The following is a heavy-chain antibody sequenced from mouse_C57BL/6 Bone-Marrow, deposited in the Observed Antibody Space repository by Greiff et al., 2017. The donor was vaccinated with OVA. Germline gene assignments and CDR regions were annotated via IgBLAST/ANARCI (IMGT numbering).Heavy chain of an antibody. J-gene: IGHJ1*03. V-gene: IGHV1-81*01. D-gene: IGHD2-3*01. Sequence: VQLQQSGAELARPGASVKLSCKASGYTFTSYGISWVKQRTGQGLEWIGEIYPRSGNTYYNEKFKGKATLTADKSSSTAYMELRSLTSEDSAVXFCARRGRWLLLWYFDVWGTGTTVTVSS. CDR3: ARRGRWLLLWYFDV. CDR1: GYTFTSYG. CDR2: IYPRSGNT.